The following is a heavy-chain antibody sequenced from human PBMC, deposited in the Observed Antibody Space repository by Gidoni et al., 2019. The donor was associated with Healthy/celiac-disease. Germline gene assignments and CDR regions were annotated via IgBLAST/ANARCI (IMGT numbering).Heavy chain of an antibody. CDR1: GGSISSSSYY. V-gene: IGHV4-39*02. Sequence: QLQLQESGPGLVKPSETLSLTCTVSGGSISSSSYYWGWIRQPPGKGLEWIGSIYYSGSTYYNPSLKSRVTISVDTSKNQFSLKLSSVTAADTAVYYCARDAYYDFWSGYRPAGWFDPWGQGTLVTVSS. CDR3: ARDAYYDFWSGYRPAGWFDP. CDR2: IYYSGST. J-gene: IGHJ5*02. D-gene: IGHD3-3*01.